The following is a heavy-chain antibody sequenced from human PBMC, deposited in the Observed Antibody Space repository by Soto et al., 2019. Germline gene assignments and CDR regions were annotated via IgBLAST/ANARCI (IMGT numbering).Heavy chain of an antibody. CDR2: IIAINGTA. Sequence: GASVKVSCKASGYTFTSYGISWVRQAPGQGLEWMGGIIAINGTANYAQKFQGRVTITADESTSTAYMELSSLRSEDTAVYYCARDDTGYKLWGQGTLVTVSS. D-gene: IGHD5-12*01. CDR3: ARDDTGYKL. V-gene: IGHV1-69*13. J-gene: IGHJ4*02. CDR1: GYTFTSYG.